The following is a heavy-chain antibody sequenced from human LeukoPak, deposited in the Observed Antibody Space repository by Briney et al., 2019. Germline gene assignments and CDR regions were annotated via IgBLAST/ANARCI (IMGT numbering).Heavy chain of an antibody. CDR1: GASISSGGYS. CDR3: ARGGSWFGELSY. CDR2: IYHSGSI. D-gene: IGHD3-10*01. J-gene: IGHJ4*02. V-gene: IGHV4-30-2*01. Sequence: SETLSLTCAVSGASISSGGYSWRWIRQPPGKGLEWIGYIYHSGSIYYNPSLKSRVTISVDRSKNQCSLKLSSVTAADTAVYYCARGGSWFGELSYWGQGTLVTVSS.